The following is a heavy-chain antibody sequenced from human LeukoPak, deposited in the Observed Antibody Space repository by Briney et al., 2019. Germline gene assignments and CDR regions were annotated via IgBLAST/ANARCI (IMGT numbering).Heavy chain of an antibody. CDR1: GYTFTGYY. D-gene: IGHD5-18*01. CDR3: AAVEVHSYGYGAFDI. V-gene: IGHV1-58*02. J-gene: IGHJ3*02. CDR2: IVVGSGNT. Sequence: GASVKVSCKASGYTFTGYYMHWVPQAPGQRLEWIGWIVVGSGNTNYAQKFQERVTITRDMSTSTAYMELSSLRSEDTAVYYCAAVEVHSYGYGAFDIWGQGTMVTVSS.